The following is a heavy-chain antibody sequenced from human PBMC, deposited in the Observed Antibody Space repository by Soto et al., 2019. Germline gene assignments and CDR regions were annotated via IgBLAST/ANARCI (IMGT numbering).Heavy chain of an antibody. J-gene: IGHJ4*02. CDR3: ARDYFGYCSGGSCFPSPY. V-gene: IGHV3-33*01. Sequence: GGSLRLSCAASGFTFSSYGMHWVRQAPGKGLEWVAVIWYDGSNKYYADSVKGRFTISRDNSKNTLYLQMNSLRAEDTAVYYCARDYFGYCSGGSCFPSPYWGQGTLVTVSS. CDR1: GFTFSSYG. D-gene: IGHD2-15*01. CDR2: IWYDGSNK.